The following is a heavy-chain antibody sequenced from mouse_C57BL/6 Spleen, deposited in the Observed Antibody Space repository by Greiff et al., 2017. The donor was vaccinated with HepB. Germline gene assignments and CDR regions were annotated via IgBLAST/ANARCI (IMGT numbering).Heavy chain of an antibody. J-gene: IGHJ4*01. V-gene: IGHV1-64*01. Sequence: QVQLKESGAELVKPGASVKLSCKASGYTFTSYWMHWVKQRPGQGLEWIGMIHPNSGSTNYNEKFKSKATLTVDKSSSTAYMQLSSLTSEDSAVYYCARGNWAMDYWGQGTSVTVSS. CDR3: ARGNWAMDY. CDR1: GYTFTSYW. D-gene: IGHD2-1*01. CDR2: IHPNSGST.